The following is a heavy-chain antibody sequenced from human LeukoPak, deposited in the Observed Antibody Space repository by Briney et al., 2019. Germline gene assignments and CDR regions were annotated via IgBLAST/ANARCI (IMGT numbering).Heavy chain of an antibody. CDR3: ASAWELLYFDY. Sequence: GASVKVSCKPSGGTFSSYAISWVRQAPGHGLEWMGGIIPIFGTANYAQKFQGRVTITADESTSTAYMELSSLRSEDTAVYYCASAWELLYFDYWGQGTLVTVSS. D-gene: IGHD1-26*01. V-gene: IGHV1-69*13. CDR1: GGTFSSYA. CDR2: IIPIFGTA. J-gene: IGHJ4*02.